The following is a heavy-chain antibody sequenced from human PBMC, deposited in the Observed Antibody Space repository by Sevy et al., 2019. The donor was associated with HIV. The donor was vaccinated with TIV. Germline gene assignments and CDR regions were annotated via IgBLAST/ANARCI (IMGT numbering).Heavy chain of an antibody. CDR2: INPNSGGT. CDR3: ARGVAEYYYDSSGYSLFDY. Sequence: ASVKVSCKASGYTFTGYYMHWVRQAPGQGLEWMGWINPNSGGTNYAQKFQGWVTMTRDTSISTAYMELGRLRSDDTAVYYCARGVAEYYYDSSGYSLFDYWGQGTLVTVSS. CDR1: GYTFTGYY. V-gene: IGHV1-2*04. D-gene: IGHD3-22*01. J-gene: IGHJ4*02.